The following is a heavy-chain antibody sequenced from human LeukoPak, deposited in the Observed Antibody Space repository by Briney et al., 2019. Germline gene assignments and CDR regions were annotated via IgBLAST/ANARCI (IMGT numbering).Heavy chain of an antibody. D-gene: IGHD6-13*01. Sequence: SETLSLTCTVSGGSISSSSYYWGWNRQPPGKGLEWIGSIYYSGSTYYNPSLKSRVTISVDTSKNQFSLKLSSVTAADTAVYYCARDGSWLAQGVDYWGQGTLVTVSS. CDR3: ARDGSWLAQGVDY. V-gene: IGHV4-39*07. J-gene: IGHJ4*02. CDR2: IYYSGST. CDR1: GGSISSSSYY.